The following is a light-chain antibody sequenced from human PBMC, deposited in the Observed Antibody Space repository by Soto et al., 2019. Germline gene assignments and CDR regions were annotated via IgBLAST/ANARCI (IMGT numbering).Light chain of an antibody. J-gene: IGLJ1*01. CDR2: DVT. V-gene: IGLV2-14*01. Sequence: QSALTQPASVSGSPGQSITISCTGTSSDVGGYNFVAWYQQHPGKAPQIMIYDVTNRPLGVSNRFSGSYSGNTASLTISGLQAEDEADYYCSSYTSSSTLVFGTGTKLTVL. CDR1: SSDVGGYNF. CDR3: SSYTSSSTLV.